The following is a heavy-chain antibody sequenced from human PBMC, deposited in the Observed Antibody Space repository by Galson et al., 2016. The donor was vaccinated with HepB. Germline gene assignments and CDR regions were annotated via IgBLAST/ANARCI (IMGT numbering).Heavy chain of an antibody. CDR1: GGSVDDYY. Sequence: SETLSLTCSVSGGSVDDYYWHWIRQPPGKGLEWIGFVYYSGNIYYNPSLRSRVTISLDRSENHVSLRLTSVAAADTAVYYCARSRTTSGWFGRAFDVWGQGTTVTVSS. D-gene: IGHD3-10*01. CDR3: ARSRTTSGWFGRAFDV. V-gene: IGHV4-59*02. CDR2: VYYSGNI. J-gene: IGHJ3*01.